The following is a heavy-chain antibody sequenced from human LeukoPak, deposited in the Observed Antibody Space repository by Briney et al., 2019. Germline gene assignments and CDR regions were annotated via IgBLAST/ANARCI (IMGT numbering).Heavy chain of an antibody. CDR1: GFTFRRYA. Sequence: GGSLRLSCAASGFTFRRYAMSWVRQAPGKGLEGVSAISGSGGSTYYADSVKGRFTISRDNSKNTLYLQMNSLRAEDTAVYYCAKDPVGDYYFDYWGQGTLVTVSS. CDR3: AKDPVGDYYFDY. CDR2: ISGSGGST. J-gene: IGHJ4*02. V-gene: IGHV3-23*01. D-gene: IGHD2-21*02.